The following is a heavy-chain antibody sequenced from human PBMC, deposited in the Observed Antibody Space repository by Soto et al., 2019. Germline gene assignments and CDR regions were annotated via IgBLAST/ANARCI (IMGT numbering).Heavy chain of an antibody. CDR3: AKEAFVVVTAPDFDY. Sequence: QVQLVESGGGVVQPGRSLRLSCAASGFTFSSYGMHWVRQAPGKGLEWVAVILYDGSNKYYADSVKGRFTISRDNSKNTLYLQMNSLRAEDTAVYYCAKEAFVVVTAPDFDYWGQGTLVTVSS. V-gene: IGHV3-30*18. CDR1: GFTFSSYG. D-gene: IGHD2-21*02. CDR2: ILYDGSNK. J-gene: IGHJ4*02.